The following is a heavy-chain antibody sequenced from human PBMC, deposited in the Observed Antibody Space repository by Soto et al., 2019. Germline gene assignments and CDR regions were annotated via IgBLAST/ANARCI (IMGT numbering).Heavy chain of an antibody. Sequence: EVQLVESGGGLVQPGRSLRLSCAASGFTFDDYAMHWVRQAPGKGLEWVSGISWNSGSIGYADSVKGRFTISRDNAKNSLYLQMNSLRAEDTALYYCAKDRAPLYGSGRRGYYMDVWGKGTTVTVSS. V-gene: IGHV3-9*01. CDR2: ISWNSGSI. J-gene: IGHJ6*03. D-gene: IGHD3-10*01. CDR3: AKDRAPLYGSGRRGYYMDV. CDR1: GFTFDDYA.